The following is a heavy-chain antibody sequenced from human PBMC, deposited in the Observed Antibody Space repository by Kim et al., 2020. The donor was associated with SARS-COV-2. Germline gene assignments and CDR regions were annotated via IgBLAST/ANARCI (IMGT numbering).Heavy chain of an antibody. J-gene: IGHJ6*03. Sequence: GGSLRLSCGGSGITLRNAWMSWVRQAPGEGLEWVGLIKGQTDGKTTDYAAPVKGRFTISRDESNNTVYLQMSSLRTDDTAGYYCNTNTMKVTWDSQYYLEVWSKGNTVPV. CDR1: GITLRNAW. CDR2: IKGQTDGKTT. V-gene: IGHV3-15*07. D-gene: IGHD3-16*01. CDR3: NTNTMKVTWDSQYYLEV.